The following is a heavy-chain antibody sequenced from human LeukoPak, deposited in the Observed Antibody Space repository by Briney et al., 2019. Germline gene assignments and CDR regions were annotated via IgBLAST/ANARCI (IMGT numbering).Heavy chain of an antibody. D-gene: IGHD5-18*01. J-gene: IGHJ4*02. Sequence: GGSLSLPCAASGFTFSGSAMHWFRQPSGKGREWVGGIRSKANSYATAYAASVKGRFTISRDDSKNTAYLQMNSLKTEDTAVYYCTTDQDTAMAQPFDYWGQGTLVTVSS. CDR3: TTDQDTAMAQPFDY. CDR2: IRSKANSYAT. CDR1: GFTFSGSA. V-gene: IGHV3-73*01.